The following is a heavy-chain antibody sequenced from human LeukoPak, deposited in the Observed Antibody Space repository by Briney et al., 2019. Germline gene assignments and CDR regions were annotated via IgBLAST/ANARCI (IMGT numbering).Heavy chain of an antibody. CDR1: GFSFSSYN. CDR3: ARDPEGFGATYFDY. CDR2: ISRSASNI. Sequence: GGSLRLSCVASGFSFSSYNTNWVRQAPGKGLEWVSSISRSASNIYYADSVKGRFTISRDNAKNSFYLQMNSLRAEDTAVFYCARDPEGFGATYFDYWGQGTLVTVSS. V-gene: IGHV3-21*01. D-gene: IGHD3-16*01. J-gene: IGHJ4*02.